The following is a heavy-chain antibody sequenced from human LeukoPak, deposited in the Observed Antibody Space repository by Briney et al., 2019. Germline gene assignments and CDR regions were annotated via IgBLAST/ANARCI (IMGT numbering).Heavy chain of an antibody. J-gene: IGHJ3*02. CDR2: IYPGDSDT. CDR3: ATNTMFRGIHAFDI. D-gene: IGHD3-10*01. Sequence: GESLKISCKGSGYSFTSYWISWVRQMPGKGLEWMGIIYPGDSDTRYSPSFQGQVTISADKSISTAYLQWSSLKASDSAMYYCATNTMFRGIHAFDIWGQGTMVTVSS. CDR1: GYSFTSYW. V-gene: IGHV5-51*01.